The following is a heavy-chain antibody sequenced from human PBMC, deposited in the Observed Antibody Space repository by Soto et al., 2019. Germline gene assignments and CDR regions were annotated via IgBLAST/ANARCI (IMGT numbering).Heavy chain of an antibody. J-gene: IGHJ1*01. V-gene: IGHV1-69*13. D-gene: IGHD3-22*01. CDR2: IIPIFGTA. CDR1: GGTFSSYA. CDR3: ASETSDYYDSSGYGYLQH. Sequence: SVKVSCKASGGTFSSYAISWVRQAPGQGLEWMGGIIPIFGTANYAQKFQGRVTITADESTSTAYMELSSLRSEDTAVYYCASETSDYYDSSGYGYLQHWGQGTLVTVSS.